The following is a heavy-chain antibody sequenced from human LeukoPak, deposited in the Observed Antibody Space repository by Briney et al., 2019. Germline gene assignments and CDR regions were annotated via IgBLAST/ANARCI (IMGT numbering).Heavy chain of an antibody. V-gene: IGHV3-7*01. CDR1: AFTFGSYW. CDR2: IKQDGSDM. Sequence: GGSLRLSCAPSAFTFGSYWMTWVRQAPGKGLEWVDNIKQDGSDMYYVASVKGRFTISRDNARNTLFLQMNSLRAEDTAVYYCARSFLGDYWGQGTLVTVSS. J-gene: IGHJ4*02. CDR3: ARSFLGDY.